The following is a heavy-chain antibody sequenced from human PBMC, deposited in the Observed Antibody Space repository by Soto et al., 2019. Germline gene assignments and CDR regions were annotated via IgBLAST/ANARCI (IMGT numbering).Heavy chain of an antibody. V-gene: IGHV5-51*01. D-gene: IGHD4-4*01. Sequence: PGGSLKISCKGSGYSFISYWIGWVRQLPGKGLEWMGIIYPGDSDTRYSPSFQGQVTISADKSISTAYLQWSSLKASDTAMYYCARYRDDYYYGMDVWGQGTTVTVSS. J-gene: IGHJ6*02. CDR2: IYPGDSDT. CDR3: ARYRDDYYYGMDV. CDR1: GYSFISYW.